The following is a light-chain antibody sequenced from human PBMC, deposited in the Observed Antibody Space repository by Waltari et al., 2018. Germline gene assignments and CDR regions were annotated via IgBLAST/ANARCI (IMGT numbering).Light chain of an antibody. Sequence: EIVWTQSPGTASLSPGERVTLSCRASQSVGSSSLAWYQQKPGQAPRLVIYRASRRATGIPDMFSGSGSGTDFSLTISRLEPEDFAVYYCQQHGTLPATFSQGTKVEIK. V-gene: IGKV3-20*01. J-gene: IGKJ1*01. CDR3: QQHGTLPAT. CDR1: QSVGSSS. CDR2: RAS.